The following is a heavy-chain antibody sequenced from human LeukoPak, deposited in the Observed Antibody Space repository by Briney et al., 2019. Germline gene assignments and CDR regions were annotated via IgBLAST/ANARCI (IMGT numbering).Heavy chain of an antibody. D-gene: IGHD2-21*02. CDR2: ISAYNGNT. V-gene: IGHV1-18*01. J-gene: IGHJ4*02. CDR3: ASSYCGGDCYSLHY. Sequence: ASVKVSCKASGYTFTSYGISWVRQAPGQGLEWMGWISAYNGNTNYAQKFQGRVTMTRDTSISTAYMELTRLKSDDTAVYYRASSYCGGDCYSLHYWGQGTLVTVSS. CDR1: GYTFTSYG.